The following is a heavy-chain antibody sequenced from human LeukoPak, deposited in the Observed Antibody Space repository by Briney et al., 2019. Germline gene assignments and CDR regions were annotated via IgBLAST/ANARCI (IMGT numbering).Heavy chain of an antibody. V-gene: IGHV3-21*04. Sequence: PGGSLRLSCAASGFTFSRNSMNWVRQAPGKGLEWVSGISWNAKNIGYAFSVEGRFTISRDNTKNSLFLQMDSLRREDTAVYYCARDVQYTTRNYYYGMDVWGQGTTVTVSS. D-gene: IGHD1-26*01. CDR2: ISWNAKNI. J-gene: IGHJ6*02. CDR1: GFTFSRNS. CDR3: ARDVQYTTRNYYYGMDV.